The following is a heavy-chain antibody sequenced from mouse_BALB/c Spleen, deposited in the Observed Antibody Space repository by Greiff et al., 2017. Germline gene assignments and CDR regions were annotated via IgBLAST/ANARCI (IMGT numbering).Heavy chain of an antibody. CDR2: ISSGGSYT. J-gene: IGHJ1*01. Sequence: EVQVVESGGGLVKPGGSLKLSCAASGFTFSSYTLSWVRQTPEKRLEWVATISSGGSYTYYPDSVKGRFTISRDNAKNTLYLQMSSLKSEDTAMYYCTRDDNYYGSSYWYFDVWGAGTTVTVSS. CDR3: TRDDNYYGSSYWYFDV. D-gene: IGHD1-1*01. V-gene: IGHV5-6-4*01. CDR1: GFTFSSYT.